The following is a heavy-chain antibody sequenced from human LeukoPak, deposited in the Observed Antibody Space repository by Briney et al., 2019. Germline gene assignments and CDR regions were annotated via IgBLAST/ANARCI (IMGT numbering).Heavy chain of an antibody. CDR2: IYYSGST. D-gene: IGHD4-17*01. V-gene: IGHV4-59*01. J-gene: IGHJ4*02. CDR1: GGSISSYY. CDR3: AISPDYGDYPSY. Sequence: SETLSLTRPVSGGSISSYYWSWIRQPPGKGLEWVGYIYYSGSTNNNPSLKSRVTISVDTSKNQFSLKLSSVTAADTAVYYCAISPDYGDYPSYWGQGTLVTVSS.